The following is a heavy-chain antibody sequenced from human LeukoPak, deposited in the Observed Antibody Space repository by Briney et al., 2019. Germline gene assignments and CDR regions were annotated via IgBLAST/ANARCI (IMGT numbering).Heavy chain of an antibody. D-gene: IGHD3-16*01. CDR3: ARVGVGWVAFEY. Sequence: PRGSLRLSCAASGFMFSHSAMTWVRHTPGNRLELCSGISESGGATYYAGSAKRRFTISRDNSKNTLYLQMNSLRRDATAVYYCARVGVGWVAFEYWGQGPLVTVSS. J-gene: IGHJ4*02. CDR1: GFMFSHSA. V-gene: IGHV3-23*01. CDR2: ISESGGAT.